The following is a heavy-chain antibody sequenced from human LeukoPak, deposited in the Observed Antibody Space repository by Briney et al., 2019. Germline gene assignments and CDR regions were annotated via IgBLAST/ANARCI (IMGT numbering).Heavy chain of an antibody. Sequence: GASVKVSCKVSGYTLTELSMHWVRQAPSKGLEWMGGFDPEDGETIYAQKFQGRVTMTEDTSTDTAYMELSSLRSEDTAVYYCATVLKSIAAAGTLDYWGQGTLVTVSS. D-gene: IGHD6-13*01. CDR3: ATVLKSIAAAGTLDY. J-gene: IGHJ4*02. CDR1: GYTLTELS. CDR2: FDPEDGET. V-gene: IGHV1-24*01.